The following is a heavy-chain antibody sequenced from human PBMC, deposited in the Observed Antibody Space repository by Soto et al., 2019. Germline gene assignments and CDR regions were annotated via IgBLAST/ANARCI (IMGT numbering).Heavy chain of an antibody. D-gene: IGHD3-16*01. Sequence: EVQLLDSGGGLVQPGGSLRLSCAASGFTFSNYAMTWVRQGPGKGLEWVSGISGGGGRSYYADSVKGRFTISRDNSKSTLYLQMNSLGAEDTAVYYCAKAYFVWSSEQPYYFDYWGQGTLVTVSS. J-gene: IGHJ4*02. CDR3: AKAYFVWSSEQPYYFDY. CDR2: ISGGGGRS. V-gene: IGHV3-23*01. CDR1: GFTFSNYA.